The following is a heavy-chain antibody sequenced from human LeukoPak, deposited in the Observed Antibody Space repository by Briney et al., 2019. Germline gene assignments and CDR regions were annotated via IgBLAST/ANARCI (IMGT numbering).Heavy chain of an antibody. CDR2: IIPIFGTA. CDR3: ARDLNTFDILTGYFSDY. V-gene: IGHV1-69*06. CDR1: GGTFSSYA. J-gene: IGHJ4*02. D-gene: IGHD3-9*01. Sequence: SVKVSCKASGGTFSSYAISWVRQAPGQGLEWMGGIIPIFGTANYAQKFQGRVTITADKSTSTAYMELRSLRSDDTAVYYCARDLNTFDILTGYFSDYWGQGTLVTVSS.